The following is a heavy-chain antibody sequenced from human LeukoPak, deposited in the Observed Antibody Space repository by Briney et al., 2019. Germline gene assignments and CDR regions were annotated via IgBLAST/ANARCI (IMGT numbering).Heavy chain of an antibody. CDR3: ARGLTGSLVDAFDI. J-gene: IGHJ3*02. V-gene: IGHV3-53*01. CDR1: GFTVSSNY. CDR2: IYSGGST. D-gene: IGHD3-9*01. Sequence: HPGGSLRLSRAASGFTVSSNYMSWVRQAPGKGLEWVSVIYSGGSTHYADSVKGRFTISRDNSKNTLYLQMNSLRAEDTAVYYCARGLTGSLVDAFDIWGQGTMVTVSS.